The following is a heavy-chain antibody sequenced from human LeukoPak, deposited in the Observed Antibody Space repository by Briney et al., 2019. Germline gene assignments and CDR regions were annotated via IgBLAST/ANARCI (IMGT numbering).Heavy chain of an antibody. CDR3: ASPPTYYDILTGYSAEYFQH. V-gene: IGHV7-4-1*02. Sequence: ASVKVSCKASGYTFTSYAMNWVRQAPGQGLEWMGWINTNTGNPTYAQGFTGRFVFSLDTSVSTAYLQISSLKAEDTAVYYCASPPTYYDILTGYSAEYFQHWGQGTLVTVSS. J-gene: IGHJ1*01. CDR2: INTNTGNP. D-gene: IGHD3-9*01. CDR1: GYTFTSYA.